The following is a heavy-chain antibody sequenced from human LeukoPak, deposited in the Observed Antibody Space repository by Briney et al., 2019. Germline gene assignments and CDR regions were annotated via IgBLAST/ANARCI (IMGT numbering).Heavy chain of an antibody. Sequence: SETLSLTCTVSGGSISSFYWSWIRQPPGKGLEWIGYIYYGGSTNYNPSLKSRVTISVDTSKNQFSLKLSSVTAADTAVYYCARGSVVIPAAPFDYWGQGTLVTVSS. J-gene: IGHJ4*02. V-gene: IGHV4-59*01. D-gene: IGHD2-2*01. CDR3: ARGSVVIPAAPFDY. CDR1: GGSISSFY. CDR2: IYYGGST.